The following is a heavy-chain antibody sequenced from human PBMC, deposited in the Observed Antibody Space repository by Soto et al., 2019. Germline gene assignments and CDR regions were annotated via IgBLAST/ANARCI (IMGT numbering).Heavy chain of an antibody. CDR3: AKSLFGGPDI. J-gene: IGHJ3*02. D-gene: IGHD2-15*01. CDR1: RFTFSTYA. CDR2: ISGGGGDT. Sequence: FLRLSCAASRFTFSTYAMSWVRQAPGKGLEWVSGISGGGGDTSYADSVRGRFTCSRDNSKNTLYLQMNSLRAEDTALYYCAKSLFGGPDIWGQGTMVTVSS. V-gene: IGHV3-23*01.